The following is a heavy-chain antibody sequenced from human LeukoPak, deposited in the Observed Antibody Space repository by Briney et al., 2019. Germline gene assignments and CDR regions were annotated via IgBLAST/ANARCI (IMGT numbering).Heavy chain of an antibody. J-gene: IGHJ4*02. CDR3: ARKELTFFDY. V-gene: IGHV4-59*08. CDR2: IYYSGST. D-gene: IGHD1-7*01. Sequence: SETLSLTCTVSGGSISSYYWSWIRQPPGKGLEWIGYIYYSGSTNYNPSLKSRVTISVDTSKNQFSLKLSSVTAADTAVYYCARKELTFFDYWGQGTLVTVSS. CDR1: GGSISSYY.